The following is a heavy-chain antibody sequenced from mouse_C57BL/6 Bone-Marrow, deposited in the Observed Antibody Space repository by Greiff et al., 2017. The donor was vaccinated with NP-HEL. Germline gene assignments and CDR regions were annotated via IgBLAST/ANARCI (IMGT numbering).Heavy chain of an antibody. CDR2: IYPGSGST. D-gene: IGHD1-1*01. V-gene: IGHV1-55*01. J-gene: IGHJ2*01. CDR1: GYTFTSYW. Sequence: VQLQQPGAELVKPGASVKMSCKASGYTFTSYWITWVKQRPGQGLEWIGDIYPGSGSTNYNEKFKSKATLTVDTSSSTAYMQLSSLTSEVSAVYYCARDYGSSYYFDYWGQGTTLTVSS. CDR3: ARDYGSSYYFDY.